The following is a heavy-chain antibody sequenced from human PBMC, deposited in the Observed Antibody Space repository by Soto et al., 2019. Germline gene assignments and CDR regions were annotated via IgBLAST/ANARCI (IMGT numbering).Heavy chain of an antibody. J-gene: IGHJ6*02. CDR1: GYSFTSYW. Sequence: GESLKISCKGSGYSFTSYWIGWVRQMPGKGLEWMGIIYPGDSDTRYSPSFQGQVTISADKSISTAYLQWSSLKASDTAMYYCARPERLQNNWAFDYWGQGTLVTVSSGKGFVASVKVSCKASGYYHYYYGMDVWGQGTTVTVSS. V-gene: IGHV5-51*01. CDR3: ARPERLQNNWAFDYWGQGTLVTVSSGKGFVASVKVSCKASGYYHYYYGMDV. CDR2: IYPGDSDT. D-gene: IGHD3-9*01.